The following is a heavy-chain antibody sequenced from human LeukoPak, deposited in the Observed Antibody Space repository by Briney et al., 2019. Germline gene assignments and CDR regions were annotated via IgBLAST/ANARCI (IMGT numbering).Heavy chain of an antibody. CDR3: TRMTAGHDY. Sequence: SETLSLTCAVSGVSFDDYYWSWVRQTPGKGLEWIGEINHSGYTNDSPSLKSRVTLSIDTSRKQFSLNLRSVTVADTGICYCTRMTAGHDYWGQGTLVTVSS. D-gene: IGHD2-21*02. V-gene: IGHV4-34*01. CDR2: INHSGYT. CDR1: GVSFDDYY. J-gene: IGHJ4*02.